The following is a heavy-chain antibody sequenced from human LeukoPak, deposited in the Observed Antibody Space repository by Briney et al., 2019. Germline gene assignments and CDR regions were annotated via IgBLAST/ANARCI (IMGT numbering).Heavy chain of an antibody. CDR3: ARAYYDYVWGSYRSGYYYYYYMDV. Sequence: SETLSLTCAVYGGSFSGYYWSWIRQPPGKGLEWIGEINHSGSTNYNPSLKSRVTISVDTSKNQFSLKLSSVTAADTAVYYCARAYYDYVWGSYRSGYYYYYYMDVWGKGTTVTVSS. CDR1: GGSFSGYY. D-gene: IGHD3-16*02. V-gene: IGHV4-34*01. J-gene: IGHJ6*03. CDR2: INHSGST.